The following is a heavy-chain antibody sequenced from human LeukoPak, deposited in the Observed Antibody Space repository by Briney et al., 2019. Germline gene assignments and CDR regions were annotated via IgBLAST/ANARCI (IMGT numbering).Heavy chain of an antibody. V-gene: IGHV1-18*01. CDR3: ARDPSNTSGWYAWADY. D-gene: IGHD6-19*01. CDR2: ISAYNGDT. Sequence: GASVKVSCKASGFTFTRYGISWVRQAPGQGLEWMGWISAYNGDTKYAHKLQDRLTMTTDTSTSTAYMELRSLRSDDTAVYYCARDPSNTSGWYAWADYWGQGTLVTVSS. CDR1: GFTFTRYG. J-gene: IGHJ4*02.